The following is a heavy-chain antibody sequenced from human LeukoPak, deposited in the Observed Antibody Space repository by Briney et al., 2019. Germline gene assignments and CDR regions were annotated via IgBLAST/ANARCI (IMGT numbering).Heavy chain of an antibody. CDR1: GSTSSNYA. CDR2: ITGSGGNT. J-gene: IGHJ4*02. Sequence: PGASLRLSCAVSGSTSSNYAMSWVRQAPGKGLEWVSAITGSGGNTYYADSVKGRLTISRDNSKNTVFLQMNSLRAEDTAVYYCAKWGDYDVLTGYYVSDYWGQGTLVTVSS. D-gene: IGHD3-9*01. CDR3: AKWGDYDVLTGYYVSDY. V-gene: IGHV3-23*01.